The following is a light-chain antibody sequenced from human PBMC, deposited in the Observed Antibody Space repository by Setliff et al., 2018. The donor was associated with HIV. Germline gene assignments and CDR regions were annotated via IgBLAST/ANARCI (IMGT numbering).Light chain of an antibody. CDR1: SSDVGGYNF. J-gene: IGLJ1*01. CDR2: DVT. Sequence: QSVLTQPRSVSGSPGQSVTISCTGTSSDVGGYNFVSWYQHHPGKAPKLMIYDVTMRPSGVPDHFSGSKSGNTASLIISGLQAEDEADYYCCSYAGGYSYAFGTGTKGTVL. CDR3: CSYAGGYSYA. V-gene: IGLV2-11*01.